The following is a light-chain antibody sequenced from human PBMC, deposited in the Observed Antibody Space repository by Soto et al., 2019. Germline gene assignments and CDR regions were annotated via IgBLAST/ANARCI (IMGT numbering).Light chain of an antibody. CDR2: EVS. CDR1: SSDVGSYNR. CDR3: SLYTSSSTFV. J-gene: IGLJ1*01. V-gene: IGLV2-18*01. Sequence: SVLTQPPSVSGSPGQSVTISCTGTSSDVGSYNRVSWYQQSPGTAPKLMIYEVSNRPSGVSDRFSGSKSGNTASLTISGLQAEDEADYYCSLYTSSSTFVFGTGTKVTV.